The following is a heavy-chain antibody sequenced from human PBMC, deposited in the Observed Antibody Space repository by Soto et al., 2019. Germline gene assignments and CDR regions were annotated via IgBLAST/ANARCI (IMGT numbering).Heavy chain of an antibody. CDR2: ISAHNDNT. Sequence: QVHLVQSGAEVRKPGASVKVSCKGSGYTFTTYGITWVRQAPGQGLEWMGWISAHNDNTNYAQKVQGRVTVTRDTSTSTAYMELRNLRSDDTAVYYCARRRSGDYWGQGALVTVSS. J-gene: IGHJ4*02. CDR3: ARRRSGDY. V-gene: IGHV1-18*01. CDR1: GYTFTTYG.